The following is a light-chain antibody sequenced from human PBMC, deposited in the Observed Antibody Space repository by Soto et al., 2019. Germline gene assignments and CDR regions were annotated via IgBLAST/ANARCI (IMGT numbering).Light chain of an antibody. J-gene: IGKJ5*01. CDR3: QQRADWPIT. CDR1: QSISDT. CDR2: DAS. Sequence: EIVMTQSPATLSVSPGGRATLCCRASQSISDTLAWYQQKPGQAPRLLIYDASNRATGIPARFSGSGSGADFTLTISSLEPEDFAVYYCQQRADWPITFGQGTRLEI. V-gene: IGKV3-11*01.